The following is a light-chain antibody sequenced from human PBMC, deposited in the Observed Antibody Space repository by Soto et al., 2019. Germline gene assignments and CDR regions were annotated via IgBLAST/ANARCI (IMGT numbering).Light chain of an antibody. J-gene: IGKJ1*01. V-gene: IGKV3-15*01. CDR3: QQYNNWPWT. Sequence: EIVMTQSPATLSVSPGERATLSCRASQSVTIKLAWYQQIPGQAPRLLIYGAATRATGIPARFSGSGSGTEFTLSISSLQSEDFAIYYCQQYNNWPWTFGQGTKVEIK. CDR1: QSVTIK. CDR2: GAA.